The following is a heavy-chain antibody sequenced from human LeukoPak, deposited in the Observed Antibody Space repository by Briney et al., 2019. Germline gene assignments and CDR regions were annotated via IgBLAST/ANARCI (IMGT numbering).Heavy chain of an antibody. V-gene: IGHV4-34*01. CDR1: GGSFSGYY. J-gene: IGHJ6*02. Sequence: SETLPLTCAVYGGSFSGYYWSWIRQPPGKGLEWIGEINHSGSTNYNPSLKSRVTISVDTSKNQFSLKLSSVTAADTAVYYCARARGSGSYYRGNYYYGMDVWGQGTTVTVSS. D-gene: IGHD3-10*01. CDR2: INHSGST. CDR3: ARARGSGSYYRGNYYYGMDV.